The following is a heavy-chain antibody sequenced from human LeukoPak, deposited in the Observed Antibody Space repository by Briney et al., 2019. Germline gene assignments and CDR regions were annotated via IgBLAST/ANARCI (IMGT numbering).Heavy chain of an antibody. J-gene: IGHJ4*02. CDR3: TRHLIGATPFGY. CDR2: IRSKPNNYAR. D-gene: IGHD3-10*01. V-gene: IGHV3-73*01. Sequence: GGSLTLSCAPSGFTFSDSAFLWVRQAAGKGLEGVGRIRSKPNNYARAYTASVKGSFTISRDDSKNTGYLQMNRRNTEDTVMYYCTRHLIGATPFGYWGQGTLVSVSS. CDR1: GFTFSDSA.